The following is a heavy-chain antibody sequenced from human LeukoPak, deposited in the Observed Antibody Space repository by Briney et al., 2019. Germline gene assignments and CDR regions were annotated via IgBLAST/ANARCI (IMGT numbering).Heavy chain of an antibody. CDR2: ISGSGGST. CDR1: GFTFSSYG. CDR3: ARFALKTPPTD. J-gene: IGHJ4*02. V-gene: IGHV3-23*01. Sequence: GGSLRLSCAASGFTFSSYGMSWVRQAPGKGLEWVSAISGSGGSTFYADSVKGRFTISRDNAKNSLFLQMNSLRAEDTAVYYCARFALKTPPTDWGQGTLVTVSS.